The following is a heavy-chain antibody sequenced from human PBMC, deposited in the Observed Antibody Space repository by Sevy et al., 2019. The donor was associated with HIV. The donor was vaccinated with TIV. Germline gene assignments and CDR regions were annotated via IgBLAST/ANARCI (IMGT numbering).Heavy chain of an antibody. CDR3: AKALLVGATTMRYGMDV. J-gene: IGHJ6*02. CDR1: GYTFTDYF. D-gene: IGHD1-26*01. Sequence: ASVKVSCKASGYTFTDYFMHWVRQAPGQGLEWMGWINPNSGDTKYAQKFQGRVTVTRDTSIRTAYMELSSLRFDDTAVYYCAKALLVGATTMRYGMDVWGQGTTVTVSS. V-gene: IGHV1-2*02. CDR2: INPNSGDT.